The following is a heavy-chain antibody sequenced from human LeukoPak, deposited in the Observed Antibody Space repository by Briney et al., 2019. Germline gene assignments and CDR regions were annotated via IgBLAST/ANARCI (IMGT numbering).Heavy chain of an antibody. CDR3: VMEHKVITPFGFDY. V-gene: IGHV3-64D*06. J-gene: IGHJ4*02. CDR2: ISSNGGST. D-gene: IGHD3-3*01. CDR1: GFTFSSYA. Sequence: GGSLRLSCSASGFTFSSYAMHWVRRAPGKGLEYVSAISSNGGSTYYADSVKGRFTISRDNSKNTLYLQMSSLRAEDTAVYYCVMEHKVITPFGFDYWGQGTLVTVSS.